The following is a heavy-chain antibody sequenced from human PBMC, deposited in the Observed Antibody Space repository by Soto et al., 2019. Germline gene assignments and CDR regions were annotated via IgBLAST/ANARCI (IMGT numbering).Heavy chain of an antibody. V-gene: IGHV4-31*03. CDR3: ARALEYSSRWTADYVHY. Sequence: TLSLTCTVSGGSISSGGYYWSWIRQHPGKGLEWIGYIYYSGSTYHNPSLKSRVTISVDTSKNQFSLKLSSVTAADTAVYYCARALEYSSRWTADYVHYWGHGPLLTVS. CDR2: IYYSGST. CDR1: GGSISSGGYY. D-gene: IGHD6-19*01. J-gene: IGHJ4*01.